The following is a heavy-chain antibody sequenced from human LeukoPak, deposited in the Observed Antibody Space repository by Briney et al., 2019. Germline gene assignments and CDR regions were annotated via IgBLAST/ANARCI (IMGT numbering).Heavy chain of an antibody. CDR3: ARIFSN. CDR1: GLSFSSYF. J-gene: IGHJ4*02. Sequence: GGSLRLSCAASGLSFSSYFMNWVRQAPGKGLEWVSKISSSGSTIYYADSVKGRFTISRDNAKNSLYLQMNSLRAEDTGVYFCARIFSNWGQGTLVTVSS. V-gene: IGHV3-48*04. CDR2: ISSSGSTI.